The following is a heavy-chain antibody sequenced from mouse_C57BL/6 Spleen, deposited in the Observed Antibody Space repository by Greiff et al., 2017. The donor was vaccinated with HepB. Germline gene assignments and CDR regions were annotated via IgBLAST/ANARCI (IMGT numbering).Heavy chain of an antibody. CDR2: IYPSDSET. D-gene: IGHD2-5*01. Sequence: QVQLQQPGAELVRPGSSVKLSCKASGYTFTSYWMDWVKQRPGQGLEWIGNIYPSDSETHYNQKFKDKATLTVDKSSSTAYMQLSSLTSEDSAVYYCARRGDSNYLFFAYWGQGTLVTVSA. CDR3: ARRGDSNYLFFAY. J-gene: IGHJ3*01. V-gene: IGHV1-61*01. CDR1: GYTFTSYW.